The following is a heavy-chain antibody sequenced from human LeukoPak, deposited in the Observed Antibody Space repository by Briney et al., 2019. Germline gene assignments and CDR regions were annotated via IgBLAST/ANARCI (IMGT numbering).Heavy chain of an antibody. J-gene: IGHJ4*02. D-gene: IGHD3-10*01. CDR3: ARASNYGSEKDY. Sequence: PGGSLRLSCAASGFTFSSYGMHWVRQAPGKGLEWLAVISYAGTIAHYADSVKGRFTISRDNYKNTLYLQMNSLRPEDTAVYYCARASNYGSEKDYWGQGTLVTVSS. CDR1: GFTFSSYG. CDR2: ISYAGTIA. V-gene: IGHV3-30*03.